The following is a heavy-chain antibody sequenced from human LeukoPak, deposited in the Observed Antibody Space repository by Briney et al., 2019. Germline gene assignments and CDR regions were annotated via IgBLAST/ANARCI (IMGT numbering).Heavy chain of an antibody. J-gene: IGHJ4*02. CDR1: GTDFSTYW. CDR2: IYPGDSDT. D-gene: IGHD2-2*01. Sequence: GESLKISCQVSGTDFSTYWVAWVRQMPGKGLECLGVIYPGDSDTRYSPSFEGQVTISVDKSISTAYLQWSSLKATDSAVYYCARPHSTSRYVCDYWGQGTLVTVSS. V-gene: IGHV5-51*01. CDR3: ARPHSTSRYVCDY.